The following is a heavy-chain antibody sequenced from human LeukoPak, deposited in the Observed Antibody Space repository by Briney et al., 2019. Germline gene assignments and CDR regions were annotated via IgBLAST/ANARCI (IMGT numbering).Heavy chain of an antibody. V-gene: IGHV5-51*01. CDR1: GYSFTSYW. CDR2: IYPGDSDT. CDR3: ARQYSSGSDYYYYGMDV. Sequence: GESLKISCKGSGYSFTSYWIGWVRPMPGKGLEWMGIIYPGDSDTRYSPSFQGQVTISADKSISTAYLQWSSLKASDTAMYYCARQYSSGSDYYYYGMDVWGQGTTVTVSS. D-gene: IGHD6-19*01. J-gene: IGHJ6*02.